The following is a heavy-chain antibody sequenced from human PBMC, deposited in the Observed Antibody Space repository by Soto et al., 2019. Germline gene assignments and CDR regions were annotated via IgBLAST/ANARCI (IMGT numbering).Heavy chain of an antibody. Sequence: QVQLQQWGAGLLKPSETLSLTCAVYGGSFSGYYWSWIRQPPGKGLEWIGEINHSGSTNYNPSLKSRVTISVDTSKNQLSLKLSSVTAADTAVYYCAREPYDYIWGSYRPYYFDYWGQGTLVTVSS. CDR2: INHSGST. V-gene: IGHV4-34*01. CDR3: AREPYDYIWGSYRPYYFDY. D-gene: IGHD3-16*02. CDR1: GGSFSGYY. J-gene: IGHJ4*02.